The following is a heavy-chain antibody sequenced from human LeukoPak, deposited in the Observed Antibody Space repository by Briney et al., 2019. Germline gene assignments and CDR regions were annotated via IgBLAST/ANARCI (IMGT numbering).Heavy chain of an antibody. D-gene: IGHD2-21*02. CDR1: VGSISSGSYY. CDR3: ARQTYCGGDCYGA. Sequence: SQTLSLTCTVSVGSISSGSYYWSWIRQPAGKGLEWIGRIYTSGSTNYNPSLKSRVTISVDTSKNQFSLKLSSVTAADTAVYYCARQTYCGGDCYGAWGQGTLVTVSS. CDR2: IYTSGST. J-gene: IGHJ5*02. V-gene: IGHV4-61*02.